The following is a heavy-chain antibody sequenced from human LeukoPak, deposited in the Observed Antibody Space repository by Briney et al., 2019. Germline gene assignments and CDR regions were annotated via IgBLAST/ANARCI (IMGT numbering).Heavy chain of an antibody. Sequence: GGSLRLSCAASGFTFSSYAMHWVRQAPGKGLEWVAVISYDGSNKYYADSVKGRFTISRDNSKNTLYLQMNSLRAEDTAVYYCARASHCSGLPLWGQGTLVTVSS. D-gene: IGHD6-19*01. CDR2: ISYDGSNK. J-gene: IGHJ4*02. V-gene: IGHV3-30-3*01. CDR3: ARASHCSGLPL. CDR1: GFTFSSYA.